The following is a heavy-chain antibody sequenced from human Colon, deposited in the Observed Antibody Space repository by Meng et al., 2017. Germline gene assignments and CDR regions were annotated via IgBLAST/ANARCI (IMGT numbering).Heavy chain of an antibody. V-gene: IGHV3-74*01. CDR3: AKDLYYGSEDY. CDR2: INTDGSST. D-gene: IGHD3-10*01. J-gene: IGHJ4*02. CDR1: GFTFSNYW. Sequence: QVVGAGGGLVQPGGSLRLSFAASGFTFSNYWMHWVRQAPGKGPVWVSNINTDGSSTHYAASVRGRFTISRDNAKNTLYLQMNSLRAEDTAVYYCAKDLYYGSEDYWGQGTLVTVSS.